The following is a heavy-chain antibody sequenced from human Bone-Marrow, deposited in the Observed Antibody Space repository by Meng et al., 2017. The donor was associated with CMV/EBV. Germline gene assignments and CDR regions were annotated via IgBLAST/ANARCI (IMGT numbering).Heavy chain of an antibody. Sequence: SETLSLTCTVSGGSISSYYWSWIRQPPGKGLEWIGYIYYSGSTNYNPSLKSRVTISVDTSKNQFSLKLSSVTAADTAVYYCARARYCSSTSCYIRYYYYGMDVWGQGTTVTGSS. CDR3: ARARYCSSTSCYIRYYYYGMDV. CDR1: GGSISSYY. J-gene: IGHJ6*01. CDR2: IYYSGST. V-gene: IGHV4-59*12. D-gene: IGHD2-2*02.